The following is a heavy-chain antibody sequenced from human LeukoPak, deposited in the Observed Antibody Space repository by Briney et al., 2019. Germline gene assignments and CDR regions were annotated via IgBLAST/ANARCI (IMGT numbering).Heavy chain of an antibody. CDR2: IKWNGGST. CDR1: GFTFDDYG. CDR3: AREGHGRYSSGWFDY. Sequence: GGSLRLSCAASGFTFDDYGMSWVRQAPGKGLEWVPSIKWNGGSTGYADSVKGRFTISRDNAKNSLYLQMNSLRAEDTDVYYCAREGHGRYSSGWFDYWGQGTLVTVSS. J-gene: IGHJ4*02. D-gene: IGHD6-19*01. V-gene: IGHV3-20*04.